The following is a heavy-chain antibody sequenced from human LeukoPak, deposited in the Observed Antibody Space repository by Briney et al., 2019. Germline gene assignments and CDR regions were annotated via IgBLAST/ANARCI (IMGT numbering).Heavy chain of an antibody. V-gene: IGHV1-46*01. CDR3: ARDGAAAGYFDY. J-gene: IGHJ4*02. CDR2: INPSGGST. D-gene: IGHD6-13*01. Sequence: ASVKVSCKASGYTFTSYYMHWVRQAPGQGLEWMGVINPSGGSTSYAQKFQGRVTMTRDTSTSTVYMELSSLRSEDTAVYYCARDGAAAGYFDYWGQGTLVTVSS. CDR1: GYTFTSYY.